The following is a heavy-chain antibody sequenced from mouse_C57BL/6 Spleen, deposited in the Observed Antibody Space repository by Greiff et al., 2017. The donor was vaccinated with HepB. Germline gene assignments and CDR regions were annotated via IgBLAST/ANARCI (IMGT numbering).Heavy chain of an antibody. Sequence: QVQLKQSGAELVKPGASVKLSCKASGYTFTSYWMHWVKQRPGQGLEWIGMIHPNSGSTNYNEKFKSKATLTVDKSSSTAYMQLSSLTSEDSAVYDCARGATVVATYWYFDVWGTGTTVTVSS. V-gene: IGHV1-64*01. CDR3: ARGATVVATYWYFDV. J-gene: IGHJ1*03. CDR2: IHPNSGST. CDR1: GYTFTSYW. D-gene: IGHD1-1*01.